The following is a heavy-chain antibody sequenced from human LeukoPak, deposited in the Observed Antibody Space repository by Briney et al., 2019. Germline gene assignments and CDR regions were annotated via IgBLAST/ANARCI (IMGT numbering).Heavy chain of an antibody. Sequence: GESLRLSCAASGFTFRRYGMSWVRQAPGKGLEWVSDISDSGGSTYYADSVKHYADSVKGRFTISRDNSKNTLYLQMNSLRAEDTAVYYCAKGQLELNPWGQGTLVTVSS. J-gene: IGHJ5*02. V-gene: IGHV3-23*01. CDR3: AKGQLELNP. CDR1: GFTFRRYG. D-gene: IGHD1-1*01. CDR2: ISDSGGST.